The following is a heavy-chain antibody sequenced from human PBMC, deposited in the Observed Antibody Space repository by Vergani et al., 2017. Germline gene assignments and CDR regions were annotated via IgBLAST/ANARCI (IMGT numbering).Heavy chain of an antibody. Sequence: QVQLQESGPGLVKPSETLSLTCTVSGGSISSYYWSWIRQPPGKGLEWIGYIYYSGSTNYNPSLKSRVTISVDTSKNQFSLKLSSVTAADTAVYYCAGVIQLWPRTYYYYGMDVWGQGTTVTVSS. CDR1: GGSISSYY. V-gene: IGHV4-59*01. D-gene: IGHD5-18*01. CDR2: IYYSGST. J-gene: IGHJ6*02. CDR3: AGVIQLWPRTYYYYGMDV.